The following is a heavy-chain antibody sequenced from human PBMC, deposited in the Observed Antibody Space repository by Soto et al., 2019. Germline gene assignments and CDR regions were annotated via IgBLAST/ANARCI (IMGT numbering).Heavy chain of an antibody. CDR2: INHSGST. D-gene: IGHD3-3*01. CDR3: ARGRQGRNYDFWSGYYHNWFDP. Sequence: SETLSLTCAVYGGSFSGYYWSWIRQPPGKGLEWIGEINHSGSTNYNPSLKSRVTISVDTSKNQFSLKLSSVTAADTAVYYCARGRQGRNYDFWSGYYHNWFDPWGQGTLVTVSS. V-gene: IGHV4-34*01. J-gene: IGHJ5*02. CDR1: GGSFSGYY.